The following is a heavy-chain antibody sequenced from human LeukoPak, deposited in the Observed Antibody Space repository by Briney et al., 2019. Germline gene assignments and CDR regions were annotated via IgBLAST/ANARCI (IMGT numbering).Heavy chain of an antibody. D-gene: IGHD6-13*01. CDR2: ISYSGST. V-gene: IGHV4-59*08. CDR1: GGSISNYY. Sequence: SETLSLTCTVSGGSISNYYWIWIRQPPGKGLEWIGHISYSGSTNYNPSLKSRITISVDTSKNQFSLKLSSVTATDTAVYYCASTPHSSGWYIAPYWGQGTLVSVSS. CDR3: ASTPHSSGWYIAPY. J-gene: IGHJ4*02.